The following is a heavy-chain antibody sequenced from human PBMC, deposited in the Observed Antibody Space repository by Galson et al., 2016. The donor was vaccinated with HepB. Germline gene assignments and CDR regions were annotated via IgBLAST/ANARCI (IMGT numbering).Heavy chain of an antibody. V-gene: IGHV1-46*01. CDR1: GYTLSSFY. D-gene: IGHD3-10*01. CDR3: ARGTRSYYSNHYNYGMDV. Sequence: SVKVSCKASGYTLSSFYIQWVRQAPGQGLEWMGIINPSGGSTSYAQKFQDRVTMTRDMSTSTVYIELSSLRSEDTAVYYCARGTRSYYSNHYNYGMDVWGQGTTVTVSS. CDR2: INPSGGST. J-gene: IGHJ6*02.